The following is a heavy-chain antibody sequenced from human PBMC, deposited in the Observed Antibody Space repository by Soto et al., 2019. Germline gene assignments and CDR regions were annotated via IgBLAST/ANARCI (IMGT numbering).Heavy chain of an antibody. J-gene: IGHJ4*02. CDR1: GIPFSSYW. V-gene: IGHV3-74*01. D-gene: IGHD2-21*02. CDR3: TTGDTPRGGY. CDR2: LNPAGSNT. Sequence: EVQLVESGGGVVQPGGSLRLSCAASGIPFSSYWMHWVRQAPGKGLVWVSGLNPAGSNTNYADSVEGLITIFKDNRKNYMFLEIDRLRGESTAVYDVTTGDTPRGGYWGQGTLVTVSS.